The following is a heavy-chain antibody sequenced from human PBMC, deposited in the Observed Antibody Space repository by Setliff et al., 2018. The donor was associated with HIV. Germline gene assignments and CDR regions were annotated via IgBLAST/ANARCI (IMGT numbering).Heavy chain of an antibody. J-gene: IGHJ6*02. V-gene: IGHV3-30*02. Sequence: GESLRLSCAASVFTFNNYGMNWVRQAPGKGLEWVAFIRYDGSQKYYVDSVKGRFTISRDNSKNTLYLQMNSLRVEDTAVYYCAKDVCSGAYCYAYYYYGMDVWGQGTMVTVSS. CDR1: VFTFNNYG. CDR3: AKDVCSGAYCYAYYYYGMDV. D-gene: IGHD2-15*01. CDR2: IRYDGSQK.